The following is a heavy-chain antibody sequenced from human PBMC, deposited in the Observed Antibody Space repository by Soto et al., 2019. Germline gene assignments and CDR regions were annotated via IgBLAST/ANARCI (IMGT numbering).Heavy chain of an antibody. J-gene: IGHJ4*02. D-gene: IGHD5-18*01. V-gene: IGHV1-69*13. CDR3: ARDRGSGYSYGQYYFDY. CDR1: GGTFSSYA. CDR2: IIPIFGTA. Sequence: ASVKVSCEASGGTFSSYAISWVRQAPGQGLEWMGGIIPIFGTANYAQKFQGRVTITADESTSTAYMELSSLRSEDTAVYYCARDRGSGYSYGQYYFDYWGQGTLVTVSS.